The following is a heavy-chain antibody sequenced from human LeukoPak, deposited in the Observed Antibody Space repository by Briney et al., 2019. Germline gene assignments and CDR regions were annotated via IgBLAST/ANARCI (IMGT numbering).Heavy chain of an antibody. J-gene: IGHJ4*02. CDR3: ARDNTGSYEY. CDR2: IRADGATT. CDR1: GFTVSSNY. V-gene: IGHV3-43*02. Sequence: LTGGSLRLSCAASGFTVSSNYMSWVRQAPGKGLEWVSLIRADGATTRYTDSVKGRFTISRDNSKDSLYLQMNSLRTEDTALYYCARDNTGSYEYWGQGTLVTVSP. D-gene: IGHD1-26*01.